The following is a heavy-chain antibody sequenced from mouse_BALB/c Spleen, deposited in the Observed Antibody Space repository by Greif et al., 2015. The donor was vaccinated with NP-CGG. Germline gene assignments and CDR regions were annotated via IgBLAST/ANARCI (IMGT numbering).Heavy chain of an antibody. V-gene: IGHV1-20*01. CDR2: IIPYNGAT. CDR1: GYSFIGYS. Sequence: EVQLQQSGPELVTPGASVRISCKASGYSFIGYSMHWVRQSHIKSLEWIGRIIPYNGATTYNQNFKDKASLTVDESASTAYMELHSVTSEDSAVYYCARYYYGSSYFDYWGQGTTLTVSS. CDR3: ARYYYGSSYFDY. J-gene: IGHJ2*01. D-gene: IGHD1-1*01.